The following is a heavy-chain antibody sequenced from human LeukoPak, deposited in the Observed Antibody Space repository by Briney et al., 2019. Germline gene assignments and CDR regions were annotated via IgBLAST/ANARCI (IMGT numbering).Heavy chain of an antibody. D-gene: IGHD3-22*01. CDR2: IKQDGSEK. V-gene: IGHV3-7*01. J-gene: IGHJ4*02. CDR1: GFTFSSYW. CDR3: ARDPSYYYDSSGYYPLVY. Sequence: PGGSLRLSCAASGFTFSSYWMSWVRQAPGKGLEWVANIKQDGSEKYYVDSVKGRFTISRDNAKNSLYLQMNSLRAEDTAVYYCARDPSYYYDSSGYYPLVYWGQGTLATVSS.